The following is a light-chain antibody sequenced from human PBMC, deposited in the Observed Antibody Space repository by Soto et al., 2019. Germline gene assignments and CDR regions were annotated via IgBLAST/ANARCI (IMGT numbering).Light chain of an antibody. CDR3: QQYGSSSWT. V-gene: IGKV3-20*01. CDR2: GAS. Sequence: DNVLTQSPGTLSLSPGERATLCCRASKSVSSSYLAWYQQKPGQAPRLLIYGASSRATGIPDRFSGSGSGTDFPLTISRLEPENFAVYYCQQYGSSSWTFGQGTKVDI. J-gene: IGKJ1*01. CDR1: KSVSSSY.